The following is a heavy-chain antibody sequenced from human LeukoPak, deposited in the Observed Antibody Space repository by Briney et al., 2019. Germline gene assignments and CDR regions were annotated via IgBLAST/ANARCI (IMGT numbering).Heavy chain of an antibody. CDR1: GFTFSSFG. J-gene: IGHJ4*02. D-gene: IGHD6-13*01. Sequence: GGSLRLSCAASGFTFSSFGMHWVRQAPGKGLEWVAVIWYDGTNKYYADSVKGRFTISRDNSKNTLYLQMNNLRAEDTAVYYCAKGPSFSSSWSYFDYWGQGTLVTVSS. CDR3: AKGPSFSSSWSYFDY. CDR2: IWYDGTNK. V-gene: IGHV3-33*06.